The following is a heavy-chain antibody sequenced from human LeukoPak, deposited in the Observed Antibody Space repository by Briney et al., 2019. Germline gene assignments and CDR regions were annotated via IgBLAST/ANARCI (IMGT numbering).Heavy chain of an antibody. CDR1: GFTFSDYY. J-gene: IGHJ3*02. CDR2: ISSGGSTI. Sequence: GGSLRLSCAVSGFTFSDYYMSWIRQAPGKGLEWVSYISSGGSTISHADSVKGRFTISRDNAKNSLYLQMNSLRAEDTAVYYCARDKVDYYGSGSYVAFDIWGQGTMVTVSS. CDR3: ARDKVDYYGSGSYVAFDI. D-gene: IGHD3-10*01. V-gene: IGHV3-11*01.